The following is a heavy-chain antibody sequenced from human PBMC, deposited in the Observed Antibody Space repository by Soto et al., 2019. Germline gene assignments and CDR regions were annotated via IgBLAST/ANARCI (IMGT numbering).Heavy chain of an antibody. CDR1: GLTYEGSS. Sequence: ARGLTYEGSSRWWVQQAQRKGLEWMGWINPNSGGTNYAQKFQGWVTMTRDTSISTAYMQLSRLRSDDTAVYYCARGFGHYWTAGGCEARSLRSW. CDR2: INPNSGGT. CDR3: ARGFGHYWTAGGCEARSLRS. J-gene: IGHJ5*01. D-gene: IGHD3-3*01. V-gene: IGHV1-2*04.